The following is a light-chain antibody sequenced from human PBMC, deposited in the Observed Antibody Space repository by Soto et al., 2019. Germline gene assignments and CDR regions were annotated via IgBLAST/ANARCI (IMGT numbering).Light chain of an antibody. J-gene: IGKJ1*01. CDR1: QSISSW. V-gene: IGKV1-5*01. CDR2: DAS. Sequence: DIQMTQSPSTLSASVGDRVTNTCRASQSISSWLAWYQQKPGKAPKLLIYDASSLESGVPSRFSGSGSGTEFTLTISSLQPDDFATYYCQQYNTPAFGQGTKVEIK. CDR3: QQYNTPA.